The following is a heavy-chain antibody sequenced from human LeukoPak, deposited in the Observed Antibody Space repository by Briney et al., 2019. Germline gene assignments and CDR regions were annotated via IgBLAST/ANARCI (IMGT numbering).Heavy chain of an antibody. J-gene: IGHJ4*02. V-gene: IGHV4-34*01. D-gene: IGHD6-19*01. Sequence: SETLSLTCAVYGGSFSGYYWSWIRQPPGKGPEWIGEINHSGSTNYNPSLKSQVTISVDTSKNQFSLKLSSVTAADTAVYYCATGSGWYPLGYWGQGTLVTVSS. CDR2: INHSGST. CDR3: ATGSGWYPLGY. CDR1: GGSFSGYY.